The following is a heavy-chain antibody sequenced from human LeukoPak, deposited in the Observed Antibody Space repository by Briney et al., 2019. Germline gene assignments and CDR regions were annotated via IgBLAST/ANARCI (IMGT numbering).Heavy chain of an antibody. CDR3: ARDRAYYYDRTGYRIDY. D-gene: IGHD3-22*01. CDR2: IYTSGST. V-gene: IGHV4-61*09. CDR1: GYSISSGYY. Sequence: SETLSLTCTVSGYSISSGYYWGWIRQPAGKGLEWIGHIYTSGSTKYNPSLKSRVTISQDTSKNQLSLKLSSVTAADTAVYYCARDRAYYYDRTGYRIDYWGQGTLVTVSS. J-gene: IGHJ4*02.